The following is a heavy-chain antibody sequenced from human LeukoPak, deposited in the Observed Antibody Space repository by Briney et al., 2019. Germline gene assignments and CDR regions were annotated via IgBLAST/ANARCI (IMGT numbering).Heavy chain of an antibody. CDR2: IKQDGSEK. CDR1: GFTFSSYW. Sequence: PGGSLRLSCAASGFTFSSYWMSWVRQAPGKGLKWVANIKQDGSEKYYVDSVKGRFTISRDNAKNSLYLQMNSLRAEDTAVYYCARDHANYDFWSGYYTPYNWFDPWGQGTLVTVSS. CDR3: ARDHANYDFWSGYYTPYNWFDP. V-gene: IGHV3-7*01. D-gene: IGHD3-3*01. J-gene: IGHJ5*02.